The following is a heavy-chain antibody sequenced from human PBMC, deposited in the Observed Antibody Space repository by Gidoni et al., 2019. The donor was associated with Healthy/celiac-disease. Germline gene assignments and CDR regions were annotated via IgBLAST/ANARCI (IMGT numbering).Heavy chain of an antibody. CDR1: GFTFSSYA. D-gene: IGHD2-8*01. Sequence: QVQLVESGGGVVQPGRSLRLSCAASGFTFSSYAMHWVRQAPGKGLEWVAVISYDGSNKYYADSVKGRFTISRDNSKNTLYLQMNSLRAEDTAVYYCAPPDPMLLNFDYWGQGSLVTVSS. V-gene: IGHV3-30-3*01. CDR3: APPDPMLLNFDY. J-gene: IGHJ4*02. CDR2: ISYDGSNK.